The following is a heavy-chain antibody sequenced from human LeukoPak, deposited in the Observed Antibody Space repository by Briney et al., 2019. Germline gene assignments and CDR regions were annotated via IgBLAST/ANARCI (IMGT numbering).Heavy chain of an antibody. CDR3: ASYSSTWGWLDP. CDR2: IKQDGSEK. Sequence: GGSLRLSCAASGFAFSTSWMSWVRQAPGKGLEGVANIKQDGSEKNYVDSVKSRFTISRDNAKNSLYLQMNSLRVEDTAVYYCASYSSTWGWLDPWGQGTLVTVSS. D-gene: IGHD6-13*01. CDR1: GFAFSTSW. V-gene: IGHV3-7*01. J-gene: IGHJ5*02.